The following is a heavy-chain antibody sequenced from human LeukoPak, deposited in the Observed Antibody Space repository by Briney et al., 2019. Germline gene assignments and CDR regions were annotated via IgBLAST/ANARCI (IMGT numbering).Heavy chain of an antibody. Sequence: PGGSLRLSCAASGFTFSSHWMSWVRQAPGKGLEWVANIKKDGSEKYYVGAVKGRFTISRDNAKTSLYLQMNSLRAEDTAVYYCARDLSGIAGYTYGRGIDYWGRGTLVTVSS. V-gene: IGHV3-7*01. CDR2: IKKDGSEK. CDR1: GFTFSSHW. CDR3: ARDLSGIAGYTYGRGIDY. D-gene: IGHD5-18*01. J-gene: IGHJ4*02.